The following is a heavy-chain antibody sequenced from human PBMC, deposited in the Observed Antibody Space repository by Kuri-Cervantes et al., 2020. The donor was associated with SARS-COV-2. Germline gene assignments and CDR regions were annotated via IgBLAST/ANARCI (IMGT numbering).Heavy chain of an antibody. D-gene: IGHD3-10*01. CDR2: IYYSGST. J-gene: IGHJ4*02. CDR3: YGSGSFRFDY. Sequence: SETLSLTCTVSGGSISSSSYYWGWIRQPPGKGLEWIGSIYYSGSTYYNPSLKSRVTISVDTSKNQFSLELSSVTAADTAVYYCYGSGSFRFDYWGQGTLVTVSS. CDR1: GGSISSSSYY. V-gene: IGHV4-39*03.